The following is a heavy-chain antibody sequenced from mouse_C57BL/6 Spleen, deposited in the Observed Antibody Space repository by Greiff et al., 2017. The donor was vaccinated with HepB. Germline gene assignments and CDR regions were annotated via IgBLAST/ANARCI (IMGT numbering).Heavy chain of an antibody. J-gene: IGHJ3*01. CDR2: IDPNSGGT. D-gene: IGHD3-2*02. CDR3: ARSVGGSSGQGFAY. CDR1: GYTFTSYW. V-gene: IGHV1-72*01. Sequence: QVQLQQPGAELVKPGASVKLSCKASGYTFTSYWMHWVKQRPGRGLEWIGRIDPNSGGTKYNEKFKSKATLTVDKPASTAYMQLSSLTSEDSAVYYCARSVGGSSGQGFAYWGQGTLVTVSA.